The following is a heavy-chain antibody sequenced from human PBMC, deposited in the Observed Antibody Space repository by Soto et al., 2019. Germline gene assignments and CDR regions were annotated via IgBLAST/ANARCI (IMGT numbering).Heavy chain of an antibody. CDR2: IYYSGST. CDR3: ARVIVPYIVVVPAAIGPNWFDP. CDR1: GGSTSSGDYY. V-gene: IGHV4-30-4*01. D-gene: IGHD2-2*01. J-gene: IGHJ5*02. Sequence: SSETLSLTCTVSGGSTSSGDYYWSWIRQPPGKGLEWIGYIYYSGSTYYNPSLKSRVTISVDTSKNQFSLKLSSVTAADTAVYYCARVIVPYIVVVPAAIGPNWFDPWGQGTLVTVSS.